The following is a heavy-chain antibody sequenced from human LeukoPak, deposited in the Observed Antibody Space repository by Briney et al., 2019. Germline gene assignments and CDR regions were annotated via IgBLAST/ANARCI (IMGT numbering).Heavy chain of an antibody. J-gene: IGHJ4*02. V-gene: IGHV4-61*02. CDR1: GGSISSSSYY. CDR3: ASTIAPQAFDY. CDR2: IYTSGST. D-gene: IGHD6-13*01. Sequence: SETLSLTCSVSGGSISSSSYYWSWIRQPAGKGLEWIGRIYTSGSTNYNPSLKSRVTMSVDTSKNQFSLKLSSVTAADTAVYYCASTIAPQAFDYWGQGTLVTVSS.